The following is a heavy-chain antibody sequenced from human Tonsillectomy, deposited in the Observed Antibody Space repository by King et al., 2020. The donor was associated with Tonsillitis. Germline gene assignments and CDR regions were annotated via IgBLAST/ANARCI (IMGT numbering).Heavy chain of an antibody. Sequence: LQLVQSGGGLVKPGGSLRLSCAASGFTFSSYTMNWVRQAPGKGLEWVSSISSSSSYIYYTDSVKGRFTISRDNAKNSLYLQMNSLRAEDTAVYYCARDLAMAPFDYWGQGTLVTVSS. CDR2: ISSSSSYI. V-gene: IGHV3-21*01. CDR1: GFTFSSYT. D-gene: IGHD5-18*01. CDR3: ARDLAMAPFDY. J-gene: IGHJ4*02.